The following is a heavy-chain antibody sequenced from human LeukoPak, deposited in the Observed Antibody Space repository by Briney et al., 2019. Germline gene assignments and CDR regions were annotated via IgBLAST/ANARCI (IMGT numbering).Heavy chain of an antibody. D-gene: IGHD6-13*01. Sequence: SETLSLTCTVSGGSISSGSYYWSWIRQPAGKGLEWIGRIYTSGSTNYNPSLKSRVTISVDTSKNQFSLKLSSVTAADTAVYYCARGEGSSWYYYYYMDVWGKGTTVTVSS. J-gene: IGHJ6*03. CDR3: ARGEGSSWYYYYYMDV. V-gene: IGHV4-61*02. CDR1: GGSISSGSYY. CDR2: IYTSGST.